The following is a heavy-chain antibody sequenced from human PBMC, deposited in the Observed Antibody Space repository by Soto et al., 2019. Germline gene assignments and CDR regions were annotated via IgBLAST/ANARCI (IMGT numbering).Heavy chain of an antibody. J-gene: IGHJ6*02. CDR2: ISDSGST. CDR1: GGSFSGYY. Sequence: QVQLQQWGAGLLKPSETLSLTCAVSGGSFSGYYWSWIRQPPGKGLEWIGEISDSGSTHYNPTLKSRVTISADTSKGQCSLKVTSVTAADTALYYCARGRGWQSIEFYYGMDVWGQGTTVTVSS. V-gene: IGHV4-34*02. D-gene: IGHD3-22*01. CDR3: ARGRGWQSIEFYYGMDV.